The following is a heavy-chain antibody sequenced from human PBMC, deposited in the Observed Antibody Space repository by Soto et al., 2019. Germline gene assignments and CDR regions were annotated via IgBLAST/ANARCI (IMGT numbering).Heavy chain of an antibody. Sequence: QPGGSLRLSCAASGFTFSSYAMHWVRQAPGKGLEWVAVISYDGSNKYYADSVKGRFTISRDNSKNTLYLQMNSLRAEDTAVYYCAREAVGATDWFDPWGQGTLVTVSS. CDR1: GFTFSSYA. V-gene: IGHV3-30-3*01. CDR2: ISYDGSNK. J-gene: IGHJ5*02. CDR3: AREAVGATDWFDP. D-gene: IGHD1-26*01.